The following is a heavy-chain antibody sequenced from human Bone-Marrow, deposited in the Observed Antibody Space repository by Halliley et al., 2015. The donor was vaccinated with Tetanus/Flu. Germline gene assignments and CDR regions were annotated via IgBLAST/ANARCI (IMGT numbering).Heavy chain of an antibody. Sequence: LRLSCAASGFIFSDYHMNWVRQAPGKGLEWIGEIDYSGNTDYSPSLKSRVTISVDTSKNQFSLKMRSVTAADTAVYYCARGDLIRYFDWLLTAFDYWGQGTLVTVSS. CDR2: IDYSGNT. CDR1: GFIFSDYH. J-gene: IGHJ4*02. CDR3: ARGDLIRYFDWLLTAFDY. V-gene: IGHV4-34*01. D-gene: IGHD3-9*01.